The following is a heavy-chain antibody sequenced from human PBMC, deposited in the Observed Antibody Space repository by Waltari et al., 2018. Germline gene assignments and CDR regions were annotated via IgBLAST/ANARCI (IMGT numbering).Heavy chain of an antibody. CDR3: ARENPRYCSGGSCYHMDV. CDR1: GGSFSAYY. CDR2: INHSGST. J-gene: IGHJ6*03. V-gene: IGHV4-34*01. Sequence: QGQLQQWGAGLLKPSETLSLTCADYGGSFSAYYWSWIRQPPGEGLEWIGDINHSGSTSYNPSLKSRVTISVDMSKSQFSLHLSSVTAADTAVYYCARENPRYCSGGSCYHMDVWGKGTTVTVSS. D-gene: IGHD2-15*01.